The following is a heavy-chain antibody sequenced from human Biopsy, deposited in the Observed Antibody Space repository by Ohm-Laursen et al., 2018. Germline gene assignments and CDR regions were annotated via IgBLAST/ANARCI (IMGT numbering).Heavy chain of an antibody. V-gene: IGHV4-61*01. J-gene: IGHJ3*02. CDR3: AGRPWPNAFDI. CDR2: IYYSGST. CDR1: GGSVSSGSYY. Sequence: TLSLTCTVSGGSVSSGSYYWSWIRQPPGKGLEWVGYIYYSGSTNYNPSLKSRVTISADTSRNQFSLKLSPVTAADTAVYYCAGRPWPNAFDIWGQGTMVTVSS. D-gene: IGHD5-12*01.